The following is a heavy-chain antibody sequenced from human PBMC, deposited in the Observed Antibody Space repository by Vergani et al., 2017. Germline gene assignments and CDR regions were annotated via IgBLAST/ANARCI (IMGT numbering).Heavy chain of an antibody. CDR3: ARVRLVPAAIYYMDV. Sequence: QVQLQESGPGLVKPSETLSLTCTVSGGSISSYYWSCIRQPPGKGLEWIGYIYYSGSTNYNPSLKSRVTISVDTSKNQFSLKLSSVTAADTAVYYCARVRLVPAAIYYMDVWGKGTTVTVSS. CDR2: IYYSGST. D-gene: IGHD2-2*01. V-gene: IGHV4-59*01. CDR1: GGSISSYY. J-gene: IGHJ6*03.